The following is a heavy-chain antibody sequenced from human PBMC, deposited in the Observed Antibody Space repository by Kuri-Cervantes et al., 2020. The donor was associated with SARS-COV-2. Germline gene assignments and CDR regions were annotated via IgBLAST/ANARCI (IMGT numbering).Heavy chain of an antibody. Sequence: SVKVSCKASGGTFSSYTISWVRQAPGQGLEWMGRIIPILGIANYAQKFQGRVTITADKSTSTAYMELSSLRSEDTAVYYCARGPRGSSSWYFDYWGQGTLVTVSS. CDR3: ARGPRGSSSWYFDY. D-gene: IGHD6-13*01. J-gene: IGHJ4*02. V-gene: IGHV1-69*02. CDR1: GGTFSSYT. CDR2: IIPILGIA.